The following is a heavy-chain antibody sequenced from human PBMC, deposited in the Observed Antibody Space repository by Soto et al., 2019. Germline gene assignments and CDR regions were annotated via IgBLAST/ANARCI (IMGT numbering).Heavy chain of an antibody. Sequence: QVQLVQSGAAVKKPGSSVKVSCKASGGTFSSYAISWVRQAPGQGLEWMGGIIPIFGTANYAQKFQGRVTITADKSTSTAYMELSSLRSEDTAVYYCARSTKRYCSGGSCYSFGFDYWGQGTLVTVSS. V-gene: IGHV1-69*06. CDR2: IIPIFGTA. D-gene: IGHD2-15*01. J-gene: IGHJ4*02. CDR3: ARSTKRYCSGGSCYSFGFDY. CDR1: GGTFSSYA.